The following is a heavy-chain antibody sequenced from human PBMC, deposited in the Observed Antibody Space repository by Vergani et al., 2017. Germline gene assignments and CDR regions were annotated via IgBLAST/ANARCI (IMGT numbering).Heavy chain of an antibody. D-gene: IGHD2-15*01. Sequence: VQLVESGGGVVRPGGSLRLSCAASGFTFDDYGMHWVRQAPGKGLEWVAVISYDGSNKYYADSVKGRFTISRDNSKNTLYLQMNSLRAEDTAVYYCAKVWNLYCSGGSCPLDAFDIWGQGTMVTVSS. J-gene: IGHJ3*02. CDR2: ISYDGSNK. CDR3: AKVWNLYCSGGSCPLDAFDI. V-gene: IGHV3-30*18. CDR1: GFTFDDYG.